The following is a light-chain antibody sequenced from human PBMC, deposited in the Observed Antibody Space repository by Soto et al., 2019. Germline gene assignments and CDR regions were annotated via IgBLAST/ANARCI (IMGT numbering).Light chain of an antibody. CDR1: RSVLYKSNNKNH. J-gene: IGKJ4*01. CDR3: QQYFDVPFT. V-gene: IGKV4-1*01. Sequence: DIVMTQSPYSLAVSLGERATMNCKCSRSVLYKSNNKNHLAWYQQKPGQPPQLIIYWASTRESGVPERFSGSGSGTDFTLTISSLEAEDVAFYWCQQYFDVPFTFGGGTKVDI. CDR2: WAS.